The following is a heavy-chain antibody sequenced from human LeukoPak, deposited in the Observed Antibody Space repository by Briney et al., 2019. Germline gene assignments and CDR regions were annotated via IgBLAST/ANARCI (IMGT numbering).Heavy chain of an antibody. CDR2: ISGSGGST. CDR3: AKDGILWFGELSLDY. Sequence: GGSLRPSCAASGFTFSSYAMSWVRQAPGKGLEWVSAISGSGGSTYYADSVKGRFTISRDNSKNTLYLQMNSLRAEDTAVYYCAKDGILWFGELSLDYWGQGTLVTVSS. D-gene: IGHD3-10*01. CDR1: GFTFSSYA. V-gene: IGHV3-23*01. J-gene: IGHJ4*02.